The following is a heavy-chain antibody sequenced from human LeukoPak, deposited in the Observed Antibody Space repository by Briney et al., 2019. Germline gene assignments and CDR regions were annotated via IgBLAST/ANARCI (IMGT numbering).Heavy chain of an antibody. CDR2: INPSGGST. V-gene: IGHV1-46*01. J-gene: IGHJ6*03. D-gene: IGHD3-10*01. CDR3: ARGSITMVRGVIIMFMDV. Sequence: GASVKVSCKASGYTFTSYYMHWVRQAPGQGLEWMGIINPSGGSTSYAQKFQGRVTMTRDMSTSTVYMELSSLRSEDTAVYYCARGSITMVRGVIIMFMDVWGKGTTVTVSS. CDR1: GYTFTSYY.